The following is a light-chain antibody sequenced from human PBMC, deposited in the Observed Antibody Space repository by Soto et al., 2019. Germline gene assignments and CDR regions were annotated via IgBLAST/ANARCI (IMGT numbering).Light chain of an antibody. J-gene: IGKJ2*01. V-gene: IGKV1-33*01. CDR2: AAS. CDR3: QQYGSLPYI. Sequence: DIQMTQSPSSLSASVGDRVTITCQASQDISHHLNWYQLQPGEAPKLLIYAASNLETGVPSRFSGGGSGTEFTCTISSLQPEDIAIYYCQQYGSLPYIFGQGTKLEIK. CDR1: QDISHH.